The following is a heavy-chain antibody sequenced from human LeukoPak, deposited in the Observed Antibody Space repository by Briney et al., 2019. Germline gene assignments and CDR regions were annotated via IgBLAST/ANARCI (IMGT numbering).Heavy chain of an antibody. CDR3: AAIVGSTYWFDP. Sequence: ASVKVSCKVSGYTLTELSMHWVRQAPGKGLEWMGGFDPEDGETIYAQKFQGRVTMNEDTSTDTAYMELSSLRSDDTAVYYCAAIVGSTYWFDPWGQGTLVTVSS. J-gene: IGHJ5*02. CDR2: FDPEDGET. CDR1: GYTLTELS. V-gene: IGHV1-24*01. D-gene: IGHD1-26*01.